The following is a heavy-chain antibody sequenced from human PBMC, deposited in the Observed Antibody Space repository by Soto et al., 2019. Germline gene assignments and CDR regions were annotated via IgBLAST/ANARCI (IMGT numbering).Heavy chain of an antibody. J-gene: IGHJ6*02. CDR3: ARVGGSFNYYYGMDV. Sequence: GGSLRLSCAASGFTVSSNYMSWVRQAPGKGLEWVSVIYSGGSTYYADSVKGRFTISRDNSKNTLYLQMNSLRAEDTAVYYCARVGGSFNYYYGMDVWGQGTTVTVSS. CDR2: IYSGGST. V-gene: IGHV3-53*01. CDR1: GFTVSSNY. D-gene: IGHD3-16*01.